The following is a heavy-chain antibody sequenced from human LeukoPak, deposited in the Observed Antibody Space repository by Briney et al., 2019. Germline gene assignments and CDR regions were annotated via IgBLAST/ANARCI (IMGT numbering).Heavy chain of an antibody. CDR2: IYYSGST. J-gene: IGHJ4*02. V-gene: IGHV4-59*01. D-gene: IGHD3-10*01. Sequence: SETLSLTCTVSGGSISSYYWSWIRQPPGKGLEWIGYIYYSGSTNYNPSLKSRVTISVDTSKNQFSLKLSSVTAADTAVYYCARVITMVRGARSGGYYFDYWGQGTLVTVSS. CDR3: ARVITMVRGARSGGYYFDY. CDR1: GGSISSYY.